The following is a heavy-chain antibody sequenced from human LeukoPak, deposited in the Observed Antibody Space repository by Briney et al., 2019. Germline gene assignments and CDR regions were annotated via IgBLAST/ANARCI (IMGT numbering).Heavy chain of an antibody. CDR1: GFTFSSYW. CDR3: ARDGDFWSGYYASFDY. CDR2: INTDGSST. J-gene: IGHJ4*02. V-gene: IGHV3-74*01. Sequence: GGSLRLSCAASGFTFSSYWMHWVRQAPGKGLVWVSRINTDGSSTSYADSVKGRFTISRDNAKNTLYLQMNSLRAEDTAVCYCARDGDFWSGYYASFDYWGQGTLVTVSS. D-gene: IGHD3-3*01.